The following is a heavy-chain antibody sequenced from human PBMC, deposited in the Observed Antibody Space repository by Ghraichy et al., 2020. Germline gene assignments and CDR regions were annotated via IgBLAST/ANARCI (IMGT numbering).Heavy chain of an antibody. Sequence: GGSLRLSCAASGFTFSSYAMHWVRQAPGKGLEWVAVISYDGSNKYYADSVKGRFTISRDNSKNTLYLQMNSLRAEDTAVYYCARDGRAGSGYSYGYFDYWGQGTLVTVSS. CDR2: ISYDGSNK. CDR3: ARDGRAGSGYSYGYFDY. CDR1: GFTFSSYA. J-gene: IGHJ4*02. V-gene: IGHV3-30*04. D-gene: IGHD5-18*01.